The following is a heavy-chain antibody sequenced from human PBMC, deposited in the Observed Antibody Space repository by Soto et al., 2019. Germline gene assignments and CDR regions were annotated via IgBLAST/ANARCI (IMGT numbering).Heavy chain of an antibody. CDR3: AIVRVADSPLDH. V-gene: IGHV3-30*02. CDR1: GFIFSNNG. Sequence: PGGSLRLSCEGSGFIFSNNGMHWVRQAPGKGLEWVAFMSYDGSAKFLADSVKGRFTISRDNSKSTLFLHMSSLRAEDTAMYYCAIVRVADSPLDHWGQGT. D-gene: IGHD3-10*02. J-gene: IGHJ4*02. CDR2: MSYDGSAK.